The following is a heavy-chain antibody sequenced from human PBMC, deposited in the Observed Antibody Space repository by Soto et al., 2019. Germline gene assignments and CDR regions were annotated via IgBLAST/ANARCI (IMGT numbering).Heavy chain of an antibody. Sequence: PGGSLRLSCAASGFTFSSYAMHWVRQAPGKGLEWVAVISYDGSNKYYADSVKGRFTISRDNSKNTLYLQMNSLRAEDTAVYYWARDFRVEAVGTRFRRVGDVWVYYYYYGMDVWGQGTTVTVSS. D-gene: IGHD6-13*01. CDR3: ARDFRVEAVGTRFRRVGDVWVYYYYYGMDV. J-gene: IGHJ6*02. CDR2: ISYDGSNK. CDR1: GFTFSSYA. V-gene: IGHV3-30-3*01.